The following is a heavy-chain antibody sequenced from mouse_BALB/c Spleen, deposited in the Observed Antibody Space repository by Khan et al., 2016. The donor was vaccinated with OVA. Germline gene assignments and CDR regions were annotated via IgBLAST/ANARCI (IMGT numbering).Heavy chain of an antibody. CDR3: ARWDNGAPNY. V-gene: IGHV3-2*02. D-gene: IGHD1-2*01. Sequence: EVKLLESGPGLVKPSQSLSLTCTVTGYSITSDYAWNWIRQFPGNKLEWMGFISYSGSTSYNPSLKSRISITRDTSKNQFFLQLNSVTTEDTATYYCARWDNGAPNYWGQGTTLTVSS. J-gene: IGHJ2*01. CDR1: GYSITSDYA. CDR2: ISYSGST.